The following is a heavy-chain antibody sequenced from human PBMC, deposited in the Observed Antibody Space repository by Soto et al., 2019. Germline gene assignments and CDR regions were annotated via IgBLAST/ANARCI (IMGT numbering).Heavy chain of an antibody. CDR3: ARIFVSGGPLSYFVC. D-gene: IGHD2-15*01. CDR1: GYTFTSYS. CDR2: ISAGNGNT. J-gene: IGHJ4*01. Sequence: GASVKVSCKASGYTFTSYSIHWVRQAPGQGLEWMGWISAGNGNTKYSQSLQGRVTITRDTSASTAYMELSSLSSEDTAVYFCARIFVSGGPLSYFVCWCHGIRVTV. V-gene: IGHV1-3*01.